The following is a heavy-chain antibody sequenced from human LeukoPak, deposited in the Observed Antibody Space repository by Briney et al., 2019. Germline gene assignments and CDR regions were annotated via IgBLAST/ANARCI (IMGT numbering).Heavy chain of an antibody. J-gene: IGHJ4*02. Sequence: SETLSLTCTVSGYSISSGYYWGWIRQPPGKGLEWIGSIYHSGSTNYNPSLKSRVTISVDKSKNQFSLKLSSVTAADTAVYYCARVVAGTRESDYWGQGTLVTVSS. CDR3: ARVVAGTRESDY. V-gene: IGHV4-38-2*02. D-gene: IGHD6-19*01. CDR1: GYSISSGYY. CDR2: IYHSGST.